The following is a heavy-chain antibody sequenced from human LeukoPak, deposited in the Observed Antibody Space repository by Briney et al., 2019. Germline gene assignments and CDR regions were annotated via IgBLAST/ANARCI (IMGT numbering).Heavy chain of an antibody. CDR3: ARSQGNDLFDY. J-gene: IGHJ4*02. Sequence: SETLSLTCTVSGGSISSYYWSWIRQPPGKGLEWIGYIYYSGSTNYNPSLKSRVTISVDTSKNQFSLKLSSVTAADTAVYYCARSQGNDLFDYWGQGTLVTVSS. CDR1: GGSISSYY. CDR2: IYYSGST. V-gene: IGHV4-59*01. D-gene: IGHD1-1*01.